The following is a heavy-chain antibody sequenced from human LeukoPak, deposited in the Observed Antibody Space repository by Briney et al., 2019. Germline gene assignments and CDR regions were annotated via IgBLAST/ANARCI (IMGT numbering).Heavy chain of an antibody. Sequence: GGSLRLSCAPSRFTFSLHTISGVPHAPDKGLEWVSTISGSGDSTYYADSVKGRFTISGDNSKNTLYLQMNSLRAEDTAVYYCARRGPNWGFFDYWGRGTLVTVSS. J-gene: IGHJ4*02. CDR1: RFTFSLHT. V-gene: IGHV3-23*01. CDR2: ISGSGDST. CDR3: ARRGPNWGFFDY. D-gene: IGHD7-27*01.